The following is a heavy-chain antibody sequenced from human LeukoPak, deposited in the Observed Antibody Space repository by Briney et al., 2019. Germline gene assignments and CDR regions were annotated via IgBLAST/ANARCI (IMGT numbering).Heavy chain of an antibody. V-gene: IGHV3-74*01. J-gene: IGHJ3*02. CDR2: MNGDGTSI. D-gene: IGHD3-3*01. CDR1: GFTFRSFW. CDR3: ARSATDAFDI. Sequence: GGSLRLSCAASGFTFRSFWMHWVRQDPGKGLVWVSHMNGDGTSISYADSVKGRFIISRDNAKNTLYLQMNRLKAEDTAVYYCARSATDAFDIWGQGTMVTVSS.